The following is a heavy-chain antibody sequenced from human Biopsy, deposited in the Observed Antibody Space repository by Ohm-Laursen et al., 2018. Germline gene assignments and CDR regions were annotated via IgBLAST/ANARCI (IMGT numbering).Heavy chain of an antibody. Sequence: SVKVSCKASGGTFSNYAISWVRQAPGEGLEWMGGIIAVSGIVNYAPKFQGRVSITADKSTTTAYMELSNLKSEDTAIYYCAIPFQYYDSWGGYPPFDHWGQGTLVTVSS. D-gene: IGHD3-3*01. J-gene: IGHJ4*02. V-gene: IGHV1-69*10. CDR3: AIPFQYYDSWGGYPPFDH. CDR1: GGTFSNYA. CDR2: IIAVSGIV.